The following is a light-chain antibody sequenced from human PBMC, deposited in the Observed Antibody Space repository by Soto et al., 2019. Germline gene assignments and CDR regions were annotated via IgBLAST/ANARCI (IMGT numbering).Light chain of an antibody. Sequence: EIVLTQSPGTLSLSPGERATLSCRASQSVNSNYLAWYQQKPGQGPRLLMYGASSRATGIPDRFSGSGSGTDFTLTISRLEPEDFAVYYCQQYYNSPRTFGQRTKVEIK. J-gene: IGKJ1*01. V-gene: IGKV3-20*01. CDR3: QQYYNSPRT. CDR1: QSVNSNY. CDR2: GAS.